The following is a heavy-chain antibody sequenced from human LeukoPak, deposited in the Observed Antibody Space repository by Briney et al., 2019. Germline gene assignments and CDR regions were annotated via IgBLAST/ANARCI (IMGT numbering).Heavy chain of an antibody. CDR3: ARRGKLGPTAMAS. J-gene: IGHJ5*02. CDR2: INPDGSTT. CDR1: GFTFSSYS. Sequence: GGSLRLSCAASGFTFSSYSMNWVRQGPGKGLVWLSRINPDGSTTTYADSVKGRSTISRDNPNRMLSLHINSLRVEDPAIYYCARRGKLGPTAMASSGQGSLVVVPS. V-gene: IGHV3-74*01. D-gene: IGHD5-24*01.